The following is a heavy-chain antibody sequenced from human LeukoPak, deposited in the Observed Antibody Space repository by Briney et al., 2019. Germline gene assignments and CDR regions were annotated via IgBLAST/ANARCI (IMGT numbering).Heavy chain of an antibody. CDR3: ARDLCMEYYYYMDV. Sequence: SETLSLTCTVSGGSISSGSYYWSWIRQPAGKGLEWIGRIYTSGSTNYNPSLKSRVTISVDTSKNQFSLKLSSVTAADTAVYYCARDLCMEYYYYMDVWGKGTTVTISS. CDR1: GGSISSGSYY. CDR2: IYTSGST. V-gene: IGHV4-61*02. J-gene: IGHJ6*03. D-gene: IGHD2-8*01.